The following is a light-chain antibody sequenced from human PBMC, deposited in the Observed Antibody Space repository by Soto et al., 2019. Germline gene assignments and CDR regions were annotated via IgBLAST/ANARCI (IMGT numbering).Light chain of an antibody. J-gene: IGKJ1*01. V-gene: IGKV1-39*01. Sequence: DIQMTQSPSSLSASVGYRVTITCRASQSISSYLNWYQQRPGKAPKVLIYGASTLQSGVPSRFSGSGSGTEFTLTISSLQPEDFATYYCQQGYSISWTLGQGTKVDIK. CDR1: QSISSY. CDR2: GAS. CDR3: QQGYSISWT.